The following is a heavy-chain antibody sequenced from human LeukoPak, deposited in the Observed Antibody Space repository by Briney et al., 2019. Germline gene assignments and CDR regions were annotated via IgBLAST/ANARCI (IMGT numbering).Heavy chain of an antibody. D-gene: IGHD2-2*01. Sequence: SETLSLTCTVSGGSISSSSYYWGWIRQPPGKGLEWIGSIYYRGSTYYNQSIKSRVTISVDTSKNQFSLKLSSVTAADTAVYYCARHSGDVVVPAAMSGEYNWFDPWGQGTLVTVSS. CDR3: ARHSGDVVVPAAMSGEYNWFDP. CDR1: GGSISSSSYY. CDR2: IYYRGST. V-gene: IGHV4-39*01. J-gene: IGHJ5*02.